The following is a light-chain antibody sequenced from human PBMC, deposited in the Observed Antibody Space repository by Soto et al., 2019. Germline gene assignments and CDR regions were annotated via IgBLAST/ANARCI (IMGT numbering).Light chain of an antibody. V-gene: IGKV3-20*01. CDR1: QSISSSY. Sequence: EIVLTQSPGTLSLSPVDRATLSCRASQSISSSYLAWYQQKPGQAPRLLIYGASSRATGIPDRFSGSGSGTDFTLTISRLEPEDFAVYYCHQYGRSPWTFGQGTKVDIK. J-gene: IGKJ1*01. CDR3: HQYGRSPWT. CDR2: GAS.